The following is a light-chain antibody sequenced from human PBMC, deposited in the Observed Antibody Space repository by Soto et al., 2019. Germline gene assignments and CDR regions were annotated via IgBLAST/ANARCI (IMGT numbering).Light chain of an antibody. CDR2: KAS. J-gene: IGKJ3*01. CDR1: QSISSW. CDR3: QHYNSYPFT. Sequence: DIQMTQSPSTLSASVGDRVTITCRASQSISSWLAWYQQKPGKAPKLLIYKASSLESGVPSKFSGSGSGTEFTLTISRLQPDDLATYYCQHYNSYPFTFGPGTKVDIK. V-gene: IGKV1-5*03.